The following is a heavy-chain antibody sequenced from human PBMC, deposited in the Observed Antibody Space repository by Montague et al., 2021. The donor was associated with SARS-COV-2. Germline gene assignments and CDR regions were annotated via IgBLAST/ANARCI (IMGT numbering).Heavy chain of an antibody. V-gene: IGHV4-39*07. J-gene: IGHJ6*02. Sequence: SETLSLTCTVPGGSISSSSYYWGWIRQPPGKGLEWIGSIYYSGSTYYIPSLKSRVTISVDTSKNQFSLKLSSVTAADTAVYYCARDYGDYGSGYYYGIDVWGQGTTVTVSS. CDR2: IYYSGST. CDR3: ARDYGDYGSGYYYGIDV. D-gene: IGHD4-17*01. CDR1: GGSISSSSYY.